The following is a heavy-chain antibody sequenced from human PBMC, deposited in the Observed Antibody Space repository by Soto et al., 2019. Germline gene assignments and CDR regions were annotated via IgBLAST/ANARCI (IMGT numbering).Heavy chain of an antibody. Sequence: EVQLVESGGGLVKPGGSLRLSCAASGFTFSNAWRKWVSQAPGKWLEWVGRIKSKTDGGTTDYAAPVKGRFTISRDVSKNTLDLQMNILKTDGTAVDYCTTDELRYFDWFSSPGGDYWGHGTLGPVSS. CDR3: TTDELRYFDWFSSPGGDY. J-gene: IGHJ4*01. CDR2: IKSKTDGGTT. V-gene: IGHV3-15*07. CDR1: GFTFSNAW. D-gene: IGHD3-9*01.